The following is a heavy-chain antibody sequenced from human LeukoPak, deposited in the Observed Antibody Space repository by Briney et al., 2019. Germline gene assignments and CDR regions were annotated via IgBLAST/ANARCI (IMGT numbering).Heavy chain of an antibody. CDR2: ISGSAGTT. Sequence: GGSLRLSCAASGFTFGNYAMNWVRQAPGKGLEWVSAISGSAGTTYYADSVKGRFTISRVNSKNTLYLQMNSLRAEDTAVYYCARDASLSTSGRYYFDYWGQGTLVTVSS. D-gene: IGHD6-19*01. V-gene: IGHV3-23*01. CDR1: GFTFGNYA. J-gene: IGHJ4*02. CDR3: ARDASLSTSGRYYFDY.